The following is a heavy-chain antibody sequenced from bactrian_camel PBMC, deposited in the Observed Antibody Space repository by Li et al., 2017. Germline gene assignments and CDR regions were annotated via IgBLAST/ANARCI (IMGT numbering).Heavy chain of an antibody. CDR3: ARSRFVFRGCDLSTSGYYY. CDR1: GYISCG. Sequence: QLVESGGGSVQAGGSLRLSCAASGYISCGGWFRQAPGKEREGVAAIDSFGRTLYADSVKDRFTISKDNARNTLYLQMDSLKPEDSAMYYCARSRFVFRGCDLSTSGYYYGGQGTQVTVS. D-gene: IGHD5*01. V-gene: IGHV3S53*01. CDR2: IDSFGRT. J-gene: IGHJ4*01.